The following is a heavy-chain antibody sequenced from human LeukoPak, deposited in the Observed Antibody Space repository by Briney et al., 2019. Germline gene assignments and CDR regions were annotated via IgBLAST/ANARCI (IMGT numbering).Heavy chain of an antibody. Sequence: GGSLRPSCAASGFTFNTYGMHWVRQAPGKGLEYVSGIGPDGGTTYYANSVKGRFTISRDNSKNMVYLQMGSLRADDMAVYYCARGAQLTDYWGQGTLVTVSS. D-gene: IGHD6-13*01. J-gene: IGHJ4*02. V-gene: IGHV3-64*01. CDR2: IGPDGGTT. CDR3: ARGAQLTDY. CDR1: GFTFNTYG.